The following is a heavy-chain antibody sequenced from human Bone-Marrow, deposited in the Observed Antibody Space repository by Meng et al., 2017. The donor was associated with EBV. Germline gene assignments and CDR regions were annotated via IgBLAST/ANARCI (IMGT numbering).Heavy chain of an antibody. CDR3: ARPGSSWYPYWYFDL. D-gene: IGHD6-13*01. V-gene: IGHV1-8*01. J-gene: IGHJ2*01. CDR2: MNPNSGNT. CDR1: GYTFTSYD. Sequence: VPLGPAVKKPGASVKVSCKASGYTFTSYDINWVRQATGQGLEWMGWMNPNSGNTGYAQKFQGRVTLTRNTSISTAYMELSSLRSEDTAVYYCARPGSSWYPYWYFDLWGRGTLVTVSS.